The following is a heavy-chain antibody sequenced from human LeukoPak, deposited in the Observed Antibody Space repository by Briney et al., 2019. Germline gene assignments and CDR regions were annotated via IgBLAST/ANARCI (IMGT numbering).Heavy chain of an antibody. Sequence: PGGSLRLSCAASEFAFYDYWMAWVRQAPGRRLEWVANINRDESEKYYVDSVKGRFTISRDNAKNSLYLQMNSLTAGDTAVYYCARERLLSAAGYFDHWGQGALVTVSS. D-gene: IGHD6-25*01. CDR3: ARERLLSAAGYFDH. CDR2: INRDESEK. J-gene: IGHJ4*02. V-gene: IGHV3-7*01. CDR1: EFAFYDYW.